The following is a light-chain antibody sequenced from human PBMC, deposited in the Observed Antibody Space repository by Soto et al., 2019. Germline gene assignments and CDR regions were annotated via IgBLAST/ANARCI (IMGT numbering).Light chain of an antibody. CDR2: GTS. CDR3: QQYDTSPRT. J-gene: IGKJ2*01. Sequence: EIVLQQSPGTLSLSPGERATLSCRASQDVSSSYLAWYQQKLGQAPRLLMYGTSNRATGIPDRFSGSGSGTDCTLTISRLEAEDFAVDYCQQYDTSPRTFGQGTKVDIK. CDR1: QDVSSSY. V-gene: IGKV3-20*01.